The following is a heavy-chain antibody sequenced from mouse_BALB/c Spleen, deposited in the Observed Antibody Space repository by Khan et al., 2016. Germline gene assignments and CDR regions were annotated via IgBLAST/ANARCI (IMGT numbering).Heavy chain of an antibody. CDR2: INPSTGYT. CDR3: ASRRDYFDY. V-gene: IGHV1-7*01. CDR1: GYTFTSYW. Sequence: QVQLQQSGAELAKPGASVKMSCKASGYTFTSYWMHWVKQRPGQGLEWIGYINPSTGYTEYTQTFKDKATLTADKSSSTAYRQRSSLTSEDSAVYYWASRRDYFDYWGQGTTLTVSS. J-gene: IGHJ2*01.